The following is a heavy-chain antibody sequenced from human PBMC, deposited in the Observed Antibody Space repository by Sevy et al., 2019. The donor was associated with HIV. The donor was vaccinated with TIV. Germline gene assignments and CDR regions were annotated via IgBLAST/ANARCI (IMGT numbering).Heavy chain of an antibody. D-gene: IGHD6-19*01. V-gene: IGHV3-21*01. J-gene: IGHJ4*02. CDR3: ARTRVNSSGWYSAADY. CDR2: ISSSSSYI. Sequence: GGSLRLSCAASGFTFSSYSMHWVRQAPGKGLEWVSSISSSSSYIYYADSVKGRFTISRDNAKNSLYLQMNSLRAEDTAVYYCARTRVNSSGWYSAADYWGQGTLVTVSS. CDR1: GFTFSSYS.